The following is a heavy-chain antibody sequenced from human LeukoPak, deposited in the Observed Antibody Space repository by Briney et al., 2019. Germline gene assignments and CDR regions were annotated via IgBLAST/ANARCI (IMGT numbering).Heavy chain of an antibody. CDR3: AKDGNRPSAPFDY. V-gene: IGHV3-23*01. CDR1: GFAFSSYA. Sequence: GGSLRLSCAASGFAFSSYAMSWVRQAPGKGLEWVSAISGSGGSTYYADSVKGRFTISRDNSKNTLYLQMNSLRAEDTAVYYCAKDGNRPSAPFDYWGQGTLVTVSS. D-gene: IGHD6-13*01. J-gene: IGHJ4*02. CDR2: ISGSGGST.